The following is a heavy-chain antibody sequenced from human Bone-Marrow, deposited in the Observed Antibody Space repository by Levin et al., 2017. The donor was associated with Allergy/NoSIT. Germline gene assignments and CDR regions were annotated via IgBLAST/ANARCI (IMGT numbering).Heavy chain of an antibody. CDR2: LDPKDGDT. CDR3: ATAQYYYDSRGYHYYFDY. V-gene: IGHV1-24*01. D-gene: IGHD3-22*01. J-gene: IGHJ4*02. CDR1: GYTLSELS. Sequence: GASVKVSCKVSGYTLSELSMHWLRQAPGKGLEYMGRLDPKDGDTNFAQKFQGRVTLTEDTSTDTAHMDLTNLSSEDTAVYYCATAQYYYDSRGYHYYFDYWGPGTLVTVSS.